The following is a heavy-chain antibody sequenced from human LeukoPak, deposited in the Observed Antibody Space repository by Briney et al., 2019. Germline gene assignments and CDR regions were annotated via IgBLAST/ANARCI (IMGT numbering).Heavy chain of an antibody. CDR3: AKDGIVDTAMVNWFDP. J-gene: IGHJ5*02. CDR2: ISGSGGST. D-gene: IGHD5-18*01. V-gene: IGHV3-23*01. CDR1: GFTFSSYA. Sequence: PGGPLRLSCAASGFTFSSYAMSWVRQAPGKGLEWVSAISGSGGSTYYADSVKGRFTISRDNSKNTLYLQMNSLSAEDTAVYYCAKDGIVDTAMVNWFDPWGQGTLVTVSS.